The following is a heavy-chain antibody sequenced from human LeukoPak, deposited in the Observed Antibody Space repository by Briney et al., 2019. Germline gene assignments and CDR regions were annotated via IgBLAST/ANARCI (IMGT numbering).Heavy chain of an antibody. J-gene: IGHJ4*02. D-gene: IGHD3-9*01. CDR2: ISAYNGNT. V-gene: IGHV1-18*01. CDR1: GYTFTSYG. Sequence: GASVKVSCKPSGYTFTSYGISWVRQAPGQGLEWMGWISAYNGNTNYAQKLQGRVTMTTDTSTNTAYMELRSLRSDDTAVYYCARSPFQYYDILTGYPPIDYWGQGTLVTVSS. CDR3: ARSPFQYYDILTGYPPIDY.